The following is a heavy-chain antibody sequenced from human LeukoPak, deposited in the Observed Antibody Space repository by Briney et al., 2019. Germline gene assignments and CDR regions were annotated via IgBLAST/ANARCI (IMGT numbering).Heavy chain of an antibody. Sequence: GGSLRLSCAASGFTFRDYYMSWIRQAPGKGLEWVSYISSSSSYIYYADSVKARLTISRDNAKNSLYLQMNSLRAEDTAVYYCATIFGGEEDYWGQGTLVTVSS. J-gene: IGHJ4*02. D-gene: IGHD3-3*01. CDR3: ATIFGGEEDY. V-gene: IGHV3-11*06. CDR2: ISSSSSYI. CDR1: GFTFRDYY.